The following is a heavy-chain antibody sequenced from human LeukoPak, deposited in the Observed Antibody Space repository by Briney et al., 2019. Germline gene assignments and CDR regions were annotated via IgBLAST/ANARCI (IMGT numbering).Heavy chain of an antibody. Sequence: ASVKVSCKASGYTFTSYYMHWVRQAPGQGLEWMGIINPSGGGTSYAQKFQGRVTMTRDTSTSTVYMELSSLRSEDTAVYYCARAVGVVVTATGGAFDIWGQGTMVTVSS. CDR3: ARAVGVVVTATGGAFDI. CDR2: INPSGGGT. D-gene: IGHD2-21*02. J-gene: IGHJ3*02. CDR1: GYTFTSYY. V-gene: IGHV1-46*01.